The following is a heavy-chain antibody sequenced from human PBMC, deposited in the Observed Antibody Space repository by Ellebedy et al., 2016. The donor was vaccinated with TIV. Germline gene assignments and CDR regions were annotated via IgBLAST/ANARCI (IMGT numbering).Heavy chain of an antibody. J-gene: IGHJ6*02. Sequence: SVKVSCXASGGTFSSYAISWVRQAPGQGLEWMGGIIPIFGTANYAQKFQGRVTITADESTSTAYMELSSLRSEDTAVYYCARGSFRGAYGKGPLFCYYGMDVWGQGTTVTVSS. D-gene: IGHD3-10*01. CDR2: IIPIFGTA. V-gene: IGHV1-69*13. CDR1: GGTFSSYA. CDR3: ARGSFRGAYGKGPLFCYYGMDV.